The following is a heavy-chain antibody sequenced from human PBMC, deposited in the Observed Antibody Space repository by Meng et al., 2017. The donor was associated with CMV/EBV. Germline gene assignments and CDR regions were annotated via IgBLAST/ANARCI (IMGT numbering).Heavy chain of an antibody. D-gene: IGHD6-19*01. CDR3: ARQMRDDSSGWYAFDY. Sequence: KVSCKGSGYSFTSYCIGWVRQTPGKGLEWMGIIYPGDSDTRYSPSFQGQVTISADKSISTAYLQWSSLKASDTAMYYCARQMRDDSSGWYAFDYWGQGTLVTVSS. CDR2: IYPGDSDT. V-gene: IGHV5-51*01. CDR1: GYSFTSYC. J-gene: IGHJ4*02.